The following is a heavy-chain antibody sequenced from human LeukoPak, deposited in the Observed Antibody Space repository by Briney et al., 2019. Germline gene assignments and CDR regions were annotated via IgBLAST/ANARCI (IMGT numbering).Heavy chain of an antibody. D-gene: IGHD5-12*01. CDR1: GYTFTSYG. CDR2: LIPVLGMS. V-gene: IGHV1-69*04. CDR3: ARDRGGGFDLAFFDH. Sequence: GASVKVSCKASGYTFTSYGISWVRQAPGQGLEWMGRLIPVLGMSHYAPGFQGRVTLTADRSTNTAYMGLDRLTSDDTAVYFCARDRGGGFDLAFFDHWGQGTLVTVSS. J-gene: IGHJ4*02.